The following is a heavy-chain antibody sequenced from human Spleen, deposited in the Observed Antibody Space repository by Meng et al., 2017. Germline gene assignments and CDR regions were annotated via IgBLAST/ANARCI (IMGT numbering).Heavy chain of an antibody. CDR2: IDYSGTT. D-gene: IGHD1-26*01. CDR3: ARDHVGVGPT. V-gene: IGHV4-39*07. J-gene: IGHJ5*02. Sequence: SETLSLTCTVSGDSMSRRSYYWGWIRQPPGKGLEWIGSIDYSGTTYYNPSLKSRVTISIDTSQNRFSLKLRSVTAADTAVYYCARDHVGVGPTWGQGTLVTVSS. CDR1: GDSMSRRSYY.